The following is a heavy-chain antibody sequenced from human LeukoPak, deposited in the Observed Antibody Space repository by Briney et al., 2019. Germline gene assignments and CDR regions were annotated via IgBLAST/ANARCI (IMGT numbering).Heavy chain of an antibody. CDR3: ARWREIFGGVIITRGFDY. CDR1: GFTFSSYS. V-gene: IGHV3-7*01. CDR2: IKHDGSQQ. J-gene: IGHJ4*02. Sequence: GGSLRLSCAASGFTFSSYSMSWVRQAPGKGLEWVANIKHDGSQQFYVDSVKGRFTISRDNAKNSVYLQMNSLRAEDTAVYYCARWREIFGGVIITRGFDYWGQGTLVTVSS. D-gene: IGHD3-3*01.